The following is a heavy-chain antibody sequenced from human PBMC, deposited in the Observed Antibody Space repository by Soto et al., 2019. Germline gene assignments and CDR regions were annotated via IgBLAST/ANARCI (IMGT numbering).Heavy chain of an antibody. Sequence: SETLSLTCFVSGYSITAGGYYWSWIRHHPGKGLEWIGSFYSSGSIIYNPSLRSRVSISGDTSSNQFSMSLTSVTAADTARYYCARMYSSGSGWFHPWGQGTLVTVA. J-gene: IGHJ5*02. CDR2: FYSSGSI. CDR1: GYSITAGGYY. D-gene: IGHD6-19*01. V-gene: IGHV4-31*03. CDR3: ARMYSSGSGWFHP.